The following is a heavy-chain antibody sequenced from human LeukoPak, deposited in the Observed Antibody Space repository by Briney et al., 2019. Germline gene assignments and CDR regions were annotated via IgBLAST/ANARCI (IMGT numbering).Heavy chain of an antibody. CDR3: AKGMNNAPEY. V-gene: IGHV3-23*01. D-gene: IGHD1-14*01. J-gene: IGHJ4*02. CDR1: GFNFRAYW. CDR2: LSGSGDGT. Sequence: PGGSLRLSCTTSGFNFRAYWMGWVRQAPGRGLEWVSSLSGSGDGTYYADSVKGRFTISRANSENTLYLQMNSLRAEDTAIYYCAKGMNNAPEYWGQGTLVTVSS.